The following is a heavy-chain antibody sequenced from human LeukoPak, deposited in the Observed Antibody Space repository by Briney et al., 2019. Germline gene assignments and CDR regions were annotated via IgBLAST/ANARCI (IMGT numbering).Heavy chain of an antibody. V-gene: IGHV5-51*01. J-gene: IGHJ3*02. CDR1: GYSFTSYW. CDR3: ARPGREDSDRWENAFDI. CDR2: IYPGDSDT. D-gene: IGHD1-26*01. Sequence: GESLKISCKGSGYSFTSYWIGWVRQRPGKALEWMGIIYPGDSDTRYSPSFQGQVTISADKSISTAYLQWSSLKASDTAMYYCARPGREDSDRWENAFDIWGQGTMVTVSS.